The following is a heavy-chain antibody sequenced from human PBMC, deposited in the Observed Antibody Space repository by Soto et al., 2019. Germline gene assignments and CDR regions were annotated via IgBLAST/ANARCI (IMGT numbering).Heavy chain of an antibody. CDR1: GFTFNTYG. CDR2: ISYDGSDK. J-gene: IGHJ4*02. V-gene: IGHV3-30*18. CDR3: AKSPNCYCSSPYCYKFYFDF. Sequence: QEQLVESGGGVVQPGRSLRLSCAASGFTFNTYGMHWLRQAPGKGLEWVAVISYDGSDKYYADSVKGRFIISRDNSKNTLYLQMNSLRAEDTAIYYCAKSPNCYCSSPYCYKFYFDFWGQGALVTVSS. D-gene: IGHD2-21*01.